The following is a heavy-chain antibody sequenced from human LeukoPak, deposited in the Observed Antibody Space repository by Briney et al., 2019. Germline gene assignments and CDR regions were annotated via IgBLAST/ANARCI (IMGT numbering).Heavy chain of an antibody. J-gene: IGHJ4*02. CDR1: GGSFNGYY. CDR3: ARLGISSSWYDDY. D-gene: IGHD6-13*01. V-gene: IGHV4-34*01. CDR2: INHSGSA. Sequence: SGALSLPCAGYGGSFNGYYWSWIRPAPGKGLEWIGEINHSGSANYNPALKSRVTISVDTSKNQFSLKLSSVTAADTAVYYCARLGISSSWYDDYWGQGTLVTVSS.